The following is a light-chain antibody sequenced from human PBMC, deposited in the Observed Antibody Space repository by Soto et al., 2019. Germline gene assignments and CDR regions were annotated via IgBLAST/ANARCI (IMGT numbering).Light chain of an antibody. CDR3: SSYTSSNTVL. CDR1: SSDVGAYNY. V-gene: IGLV2-14*01. Sequence: QSALTQPACVSGSPGQSITISCTGTSSDVGAYNYVSWYKQHPGKAPKLMIYDVSSRPSGISNRFSGSKSGNTASLTVSGLQAEDGADYYCSSYTSSNTVLFGGGTKLTVL. CDR2: DVS. J-gene: IGLJ2*01.